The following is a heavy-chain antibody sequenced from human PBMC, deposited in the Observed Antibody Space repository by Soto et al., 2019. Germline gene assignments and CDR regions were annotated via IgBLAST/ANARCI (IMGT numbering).Heavy chain of an antibody. V-gene: IGHV3-48*02. CDR2: ISSSKTYI. D-gene: IGHD6-19*01. CDR1: GFSFSSYS. CDR3: VRDSRWAFDI. J-gene: IGHJ3*02. Sequence: EVQLVESGGGLVQPGQSLRVSCAASGFSFSSYSMNWVRQAPGQGLEWISYISSSKTYIWYADSVKGRFTISRDNAKNSLSLKMNSLRDEDTAVYYCVRDSRWAFDIWGLRTMVTASS.